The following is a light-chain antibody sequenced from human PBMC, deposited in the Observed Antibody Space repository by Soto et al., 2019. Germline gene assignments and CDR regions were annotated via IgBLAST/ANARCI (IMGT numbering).Light chain of an antibody. J-gene: IGKJ4*01. V-gene: IGKV1-5*03. CDR3: QQYSSYPLT. Sequence: DIQMTQSPSTLSASVGDRVTITCRASQSISNWLAWYQQKPGKAPKLLIYKASSLESGVPSRFSGSGSGTEFTLSISGLQHDDFASYYCQQYSSYPLTFGGGTKVQIK. CDR1: QSISNW. CDR2: KAS.